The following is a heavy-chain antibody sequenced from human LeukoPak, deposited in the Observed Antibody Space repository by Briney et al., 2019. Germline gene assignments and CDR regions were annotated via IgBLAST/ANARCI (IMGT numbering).Heavy chain of an antibody. J-gene: IGHJ4*02. CDR1: GGSISSGSYY. Sequence: SETLSLTCTVSGGSISSGSYYWGWIRQPPGKGLEWIGSMYYGGSTYYNPSLKSRVTISVDTSKNQFSLKLSSVTAADTAMYYCARHLGGFDYWGQGTLVTVSS. CDR2: MYYGGST. CDR3: ARHLGGFDY. V-gene: IGHV4-39*01.